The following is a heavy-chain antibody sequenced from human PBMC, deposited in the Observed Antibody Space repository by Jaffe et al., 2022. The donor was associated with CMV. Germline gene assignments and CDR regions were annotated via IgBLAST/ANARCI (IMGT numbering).Heavy chain of an antibody. Sequence: EVQLVESGGGLVQPGGSLRLSCAASGFTFSSYWMSWVRQAPGKGLEWVANIKQDGSEKYYVDSVKGRFTISRDNAKNSLYLQMNSLRAEDTAVYYCAREEFVIAAMAPPDYWGQGTLVTVSS. CDR1: GFTFSSYW. V-gene: IGHV3-7*03. CDR3: AREEFVIAAMAPPDY. D-gene: IGHD5-18*01. J-gene: IGHJ4*02. CDR2: IKQDGSEK.